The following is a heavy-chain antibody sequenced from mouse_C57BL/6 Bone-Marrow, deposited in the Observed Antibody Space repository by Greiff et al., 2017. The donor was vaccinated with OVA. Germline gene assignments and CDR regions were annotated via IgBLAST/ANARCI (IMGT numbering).Heavy chain of an antibody. CDR2: IDPSDSYT. V-gene: IGHV1-69*01. CDR3: ARSSFDY. CDR1: GYTFTSYW. J-gene: IGHJ2*01. Sequence: VQLQQPGAELVMPGASVKLSCKASGYTFTSYWMHWVKQRPGQGLEWIGEIDPSDSYTNYNHKFKGKSTLTVDKSSSTAYMQLSSLTAEDTAVYYCARSSFDYWGQGTTLTVSS.